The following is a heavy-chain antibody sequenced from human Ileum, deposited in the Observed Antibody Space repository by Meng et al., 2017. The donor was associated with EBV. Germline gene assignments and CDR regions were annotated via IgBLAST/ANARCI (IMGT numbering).Heavy chain of an antibody. J-gene: IGHJ4*02. CDR2: IYHSGDS. CDR1: GASIRSNSW. CDR3: ARDPIPVPGRNFDY. Sequence: EWRKVWGKPSGPRSLPRPFFGASIRSNSWWNWARQPPGKGLEWMGDIYHSGDSNYNPSLKSRVTISLDNSNNQFSLTLSSVTAADTAVYYCARDPIPVPGRNFDYWGQGTLVTVSS. D-gene: IGHD6-19*01. V-gene: IGHV4-4*02.